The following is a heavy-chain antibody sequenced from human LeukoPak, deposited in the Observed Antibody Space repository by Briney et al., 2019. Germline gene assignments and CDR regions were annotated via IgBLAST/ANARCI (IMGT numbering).Heavy chain of an antibody. CDR1: GFALSTYT. J-gene: IGHJ3*02. CDR3: ARTFYYDGSGYWKAFDI. CDR2: ISASKKTV. Sequence: PGGSLSVSCAASGFALSTYTMSWVRPAPGKGLQWLSSISASKKTVYYADSVKGRFPISRDEAKNSLNLHTNSLRAEDTAVFYCARTFYYDGSGYWKAFDIWGQGTLVTVSS. D-gene: IGHD3-22*01. V-gene: IGHV3-48*01.